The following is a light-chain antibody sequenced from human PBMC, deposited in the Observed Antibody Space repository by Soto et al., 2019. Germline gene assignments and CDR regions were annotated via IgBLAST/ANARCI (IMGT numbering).Light chain of an antibody. Sequence: ALTQPPSASGSPGQSVTISCTGTSSDVGGYNYVSWFQQHPGKAPKLMIYEVSKRPSGVPDRFSGSKSGNTASLTVSGLQAEDEADYYCSSYEGSNNFVFGTGTKVTVL. V-gene: IGLV2-8*01. CDR3: SSYEGSNNFV. CDR2: EVS. CDR1: SSDVGGYNY. J-gene: IGLJ1*01.